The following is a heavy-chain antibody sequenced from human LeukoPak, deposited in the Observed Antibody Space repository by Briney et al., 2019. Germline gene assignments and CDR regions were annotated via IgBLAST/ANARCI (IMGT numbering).Heavy chain of an antibody. Sequence: GGSLRLSCAASGLTFSSYEMNWVREARGEARVGVSYISSSGSNIYYEDSVKGRFTISRDNAKNSLYLQMISLRAEDTAVYYCARDLYNSGRSGIREFDYWGQGTLVTVSS. CDR3: ARDLYNSGRSGIREFDY. CDR1: GLTFSSYE. CDR2: ISSSGSNI. J-gene: IGHJ4*02. D-gene: IGHD5-12*01. V-gene: IGHV3-48*03.